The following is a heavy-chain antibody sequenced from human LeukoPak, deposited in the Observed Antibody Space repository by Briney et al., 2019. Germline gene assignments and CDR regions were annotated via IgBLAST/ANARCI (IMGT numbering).Heavy chain of an antibody. V-gene: IGHV4-59*05. Sequence: PSETLSLTCTVSGASISSYYWSWIRQPAGKGLEWIGRMSNSGSTYYNPSLKSRVTISVDTSKNQFSLKLSSVTAADTAVYYCASPDIAVAGDYYMDVWGKGTTVTVSS. CDR2: MSNSGST. CDR1: GASISSYY. J-gene: IGHJ6*03. D-gene: IGHD6-19*01. CDR3: ASPDIAVAGDYYMDV.